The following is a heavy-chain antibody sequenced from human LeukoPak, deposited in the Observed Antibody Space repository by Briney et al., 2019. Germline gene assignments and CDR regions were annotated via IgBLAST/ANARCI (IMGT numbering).Heavy chain of an antibody. Sequence: GGSLRLSCAASGFTFSSYAMSWVRQAPGKGLEWVSAISGSGGSTYYADSVKGRFTISRDNSKNALYLQMNSLRAEDTAVYYCASSAGIAVASTFDYWGQGTLVTVSS. V-gene: IGHV3-23*01. D-gene: IGHD6-19*01. CDR1: GFTFSSYA. CDR3: ASSAGIAVASTFDY. CDR2: ISGSGGST. J-gene: IGHJ4*02.